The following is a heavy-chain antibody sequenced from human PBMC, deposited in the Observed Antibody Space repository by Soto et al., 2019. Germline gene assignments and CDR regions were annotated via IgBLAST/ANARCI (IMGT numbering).Heavy chain of an antibody. CDR1: GFTFSSYW. D-gene: IGHD3-22*01. CDR3: ALSYYYDSGGYSAGMDV. J-gene: IGHJ6*01. V-gene: IGHV3-74*01. CDR2: INSDGSNT. Sequence: RSGGSLRLSCAASGFTFSSYWMHWVRQAPGKGLVWVSRINSDGSNTSYADSVKGRFTISRDNAKNTLYLQMNSLRAEDTAVYYCALSYYYDSGGYSAGMDVWGQGTTDTVSS.